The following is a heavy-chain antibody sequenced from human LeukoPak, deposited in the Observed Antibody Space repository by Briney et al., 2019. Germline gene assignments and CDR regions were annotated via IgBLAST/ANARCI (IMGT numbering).Heavy chain of an antibody. J-gene: IGHJ4*02. CDR1: GFTFSRFW. D-gene: IGHD4-11*01. V-gene: IGHV3-7*01. CDR2: IKQGGSEI. CDR3: ARDRESESDSEGDY. Sequence: QAGGSLRLSCSASGFTFSRFWMSWVRQAPGKGLEYVALIKQGGSEIYHMDSVKSRFTISRDDATNSLYLQMNSLRVEDTALYYCARDRESESDSEGDYWGQGTLVTVSS.